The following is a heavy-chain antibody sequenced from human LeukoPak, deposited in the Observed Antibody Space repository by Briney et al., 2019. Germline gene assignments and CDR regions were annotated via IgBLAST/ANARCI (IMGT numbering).Heavy chain of an antibody. CDR2: ISGSGEST. D-gene: IGHD1-26*01. V-gene: IGHV3-23*01. CDR1: GFTFSSSA. J-gene: IGHJ4*02. Sequence: GGSLRLSCAASGFTFSSSAMSWVRQAPGKGLQWVSVISGSGESTYYADSVKGRFTISRDNSKNTLYLQMNSLRAEDTAVYYCAGGGGSYYFDSWGQGTLVTVSS. CDR3: AGGGGSYYFDS.